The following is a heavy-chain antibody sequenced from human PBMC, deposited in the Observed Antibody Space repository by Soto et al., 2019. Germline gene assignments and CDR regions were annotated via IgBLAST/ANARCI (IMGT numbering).Heavy chain of an antibody. Sequence: QVQLVQSGAVVKKPGSSVEVSCKASGDTFNGYGISWVRQAPGQGLEWMGGTVPVFDTSKYAQRFQGRVTITADKSTSTAYMELSSVRSEDTAIYFCARGVSNSGAYYTGPSAYELWGQGTLVIVSS. V-gene: IGHV1-69*06. CDR3: ARGVSNSGAYYTGPSAYEL. CDR2: TVPVFDTS. D-gene: IGHD3-10*01. J-gene: IGHJ3*01. CDR1: GDTFNGYG.